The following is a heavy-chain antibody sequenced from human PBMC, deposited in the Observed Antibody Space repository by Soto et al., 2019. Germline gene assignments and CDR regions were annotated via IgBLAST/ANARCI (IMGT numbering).Heavy chain of an antibody. CDR3: ARVARRWELRRDGGYYYGMDV. CDR2: INHSGST. D-gene: IGHD1-26*01. Sequence: SETLSLTCAVYGGSFSGYYWSWIRQPPGKGLEWIGEINHSGSTNYNPSLKSRVTISVDTSKNQFSLKLSSVTAADTAVYYCARVARRWELRRDGGYYYGMDVWGQGTTVTVSS. CDR1: GGSFSGYY. V-gene: IGHV4-34*01. J-gene: IGHJ6*02.